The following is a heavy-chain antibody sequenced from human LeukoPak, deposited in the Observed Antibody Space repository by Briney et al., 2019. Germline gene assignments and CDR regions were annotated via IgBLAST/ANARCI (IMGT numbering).Heavy chain of an antibody. Sequence: GGSLRLSCAASGFTFSDYYMSWIRQAPGKGLEWVSYMSSSGSTMYYADSVKGRFSISRDNAKNSLYLQMNSLRAEDTAVYYCARILYISGWSIDYWGQGALVTVSS. CDR1: GFTFSDYY. J-gene: IGHJ4*02. V-gene: IGHV3-11*04. CDR3: ARILYISGWSIDY. CDR2: MSSSGSTM. D-gene: IGHD6-19*01.